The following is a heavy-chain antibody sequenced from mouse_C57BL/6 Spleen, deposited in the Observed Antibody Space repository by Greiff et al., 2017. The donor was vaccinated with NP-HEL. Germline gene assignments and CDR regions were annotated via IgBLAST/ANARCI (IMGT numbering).Heavy chain of an antibody. D-gene: IGHD1-3*01. Sequence: EVKLMESGEGLVKPGGSLKLSCAASGFTFSSYAMSWVRQTPEKRLEWVAYISSGGDYIYYADTVKGRFTISRDNARNTLYLQMSSLKSEDTAMYYCTRDTLISYAMDYWGQGTSVTVSS. V-gene: IGHV5-9-1*02. CDR2: ISSGGDYI. J-gene: IGHJ4*01. CDR3: TRDTLISYAMDY. CDR1: GFTFSSYA.